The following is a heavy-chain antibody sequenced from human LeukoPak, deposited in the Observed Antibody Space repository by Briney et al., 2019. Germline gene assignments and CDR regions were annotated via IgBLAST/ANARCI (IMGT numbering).Heavy chain of an antibody. CDR1: GGTFSSYA. J-gene: IGHJ4*02. CDR2: IIPIFGTA. V-gene: IGHV1-69*05. CDR3: ARDMYGDLFEEGFDY. Sequence: GSSVKVSCKASGGTFSSYAISWVRQAPGQGLEWMGRIIPIFGTANYAQKFQGRVTITTDESTSTAYMELSGLRSEDTAVYYCARDMYGDLFEEGFDYWGQGTLVTVSS. D-gene: IGHD4-17*01.